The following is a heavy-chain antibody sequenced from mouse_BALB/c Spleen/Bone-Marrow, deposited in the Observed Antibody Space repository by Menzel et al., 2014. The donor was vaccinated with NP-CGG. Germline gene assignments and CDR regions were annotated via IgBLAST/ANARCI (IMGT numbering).Heavy chain of an antibody. Sequence: VQLKESGGGLVQPGGSLKLSCAASGFDFSRYWMSWVRQAPGKGLQWIGEINPDSRTINYTPSLKDKFIISRDNAKNTLYLQVSKVRSEDTALYYCARGNYYGHLDYWGQGTTLTVSS. D-gene: IGHD2-1*01. J-gene: IGHJ2*01. CDR1: GFDFSRYW. V-gene: IGHV4-1*02. CDR2: INPDSRTI. CDR3: ARGNYYGHLDY.